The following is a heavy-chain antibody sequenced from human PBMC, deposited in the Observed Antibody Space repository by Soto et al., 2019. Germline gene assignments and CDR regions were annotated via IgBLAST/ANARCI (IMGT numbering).Heavy chain of an antibody. V-gene: IGHV1-3*01. J-gene: IGHJ5*02. CDR1: GYTITSYG. CDR3: VRSHVSATGIDCFDL. Sequence: ASVKVSCKASGYTITSYGIHWVRQAPGQRLEWMGWINAANGDTKYSPKFQGRVTITRDTSASTAYMELSSLRSEDTAVYYCVRSHVSATGIDCFDLWCQGILVTVFS. D-gene: IGHD6-13*01. CDR2: INAANGDT.